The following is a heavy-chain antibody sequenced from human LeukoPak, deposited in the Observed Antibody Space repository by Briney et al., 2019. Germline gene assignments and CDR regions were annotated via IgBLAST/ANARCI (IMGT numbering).Heavy chain of an antibody. CDR1: GFTFSSSA. V-gene: IGHV3-23*01. J-gene: IGHJ4*02. D-gene: IGHD3-16*02. CDR2: ISNNGGYT. CDR3: AREAAPFV. Sequence: GGSLRLSCAASGFTFSSSAMSWVRQAPGKGLEWVSAISNNGGYTYYADSVQGRFTISRDNAKNSLYLQMNSLRDEDTAVYYCAREAAPFVWGQGTLVTVSS.